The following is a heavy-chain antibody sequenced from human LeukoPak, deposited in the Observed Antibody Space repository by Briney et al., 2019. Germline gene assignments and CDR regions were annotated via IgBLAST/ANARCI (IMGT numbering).Heavy chain of an antibody. Sequence: PGGSLRLSCAASGFTFSSYWMHWVRQAPGKGLVWVSVIYSGGSTYYADSVKGRFTISRDNSKNTLYLQMNSLRAEDTAVYYCARFTGGAFDIWGQGTMVTVSS. D-gene: IGHD3-10*01. CDR3: ARFTGGAFDI. J-gene: IGHJ3*02. CDR1: GFTFSSYW. V-gene: IGHV3-66*01. CDR2: IYSGGST.